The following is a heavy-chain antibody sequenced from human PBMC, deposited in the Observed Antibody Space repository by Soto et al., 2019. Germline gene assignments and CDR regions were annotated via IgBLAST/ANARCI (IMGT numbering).Heavy chain of an antibody. Sequence: QVQLVESGGGVVQPGRSLRLSCAASGFTFSSYGMHWVRQAPGKGLEWVAVISYDGSNKYYADSVKGRFTISRDNYKNTLYLQMNSLRAEDTAVYYCAKEGAYGDYVLGGWYFDLWGRGTLVTVSS. CDR1: GFTFSSYG. J-gene: IGHJ2*01. CDR3: AKEGAYGDYVLGGWYFDL. CDR2: ISYDGSNK. D-gene: IGHD4-17*01. V-gene: IGHV3-30*18.